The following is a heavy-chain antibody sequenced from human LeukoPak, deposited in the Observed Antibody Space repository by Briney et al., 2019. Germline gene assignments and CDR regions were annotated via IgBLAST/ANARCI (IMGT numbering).Heavy chain of an antibody. J-gene: IGHJ4*02. D-gene: IGHD2-21*01. CDR2: IYSGGST. V-gene: IGHV3-23*03. CDR1: GFTYSNYA. CDR3: AKGPDSYSFDS. Sequence: GGSLRLSCTASGFTYSNYAMNWVRQAPGKGLEWVSVIYSGGSTYYADSVKGRFTISRDNSKNTLYLQMNSLRTEDTAIYYCAKGPDSYSFDSWGQGTLVTVSS.